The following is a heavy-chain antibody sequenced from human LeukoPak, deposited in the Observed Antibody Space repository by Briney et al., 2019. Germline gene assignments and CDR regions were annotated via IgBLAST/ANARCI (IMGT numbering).Heavy chain of an antibody. Sequence: GGSLRLSCAAPGFSFSSYVMHWVRQAPGKGLEWVAVISHDGSNEYYPDSVKGRFTISRDNSKNTLYLQMNSLRGDDTAVYYCARDSSGSYNWFDPWGQGTLVTVSS. CDR2: ISHDGSNE. CDR3: ARDSSGSYNWFDP. V-gene: IGHV3-30*04. D-gene: IGHD6-19*01. CDR1: GFSFSSYV. J-gene: IGHJ5*02.